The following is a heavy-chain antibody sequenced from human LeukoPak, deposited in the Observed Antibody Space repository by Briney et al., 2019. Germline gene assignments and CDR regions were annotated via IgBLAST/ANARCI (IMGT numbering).Heavy chain of an antibody. Sequence: SETLSLTCAVYGGSFSGYYWSWIRQPPGKGLEWIGEINHSGSTNYNPSLKSRVTISVDTSKNQFSLKLSSVTAADTAVYYCARVVAGSGSYGDYYYYMDVWGKGTTVTVSS. V-gene: IGHV4-34*01. CDR3: ARVVAGSGSYGDYYYYMDV. CDR1: GGSFSGYY. J-gene: IGHJ6*03. CDR2: INHSGST. D-gene: IGHD3-10*01.